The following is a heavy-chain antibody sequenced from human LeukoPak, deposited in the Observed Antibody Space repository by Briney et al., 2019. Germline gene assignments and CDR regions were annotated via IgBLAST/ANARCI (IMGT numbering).Heavy chain of an antibody. J-gene: IGHJ4*02. V-gene: IGHV3-23*01. CDR3: VKEFWAAAGTVGLFDF. CDR2: ISGTGGST. CDR1: GFTFSTYA. D-gene: IGHD6-13*01. Sequence: GGSLRLSCGASGFTFSTYAMGWVRQAPGKGLEWVSSISGTGGSTSYAASVKGRFTISRDQSKDTLYLQRNSLRAEDTALYYCVKEFWAAAGTVGLFDFWGLGTLVTVSS.